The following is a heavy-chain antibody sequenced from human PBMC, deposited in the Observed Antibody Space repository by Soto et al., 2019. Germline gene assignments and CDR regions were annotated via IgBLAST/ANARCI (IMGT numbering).Heavy chain of an antibody. CDR3: ARDNAHYYDDGAVFFDY. CDR2: IYFSGSS. V-gene: IGHV4-31*03. CDR1: SGSIRSGGYY. Sequence: QVQLHESGPGLVKPSQTLSLTCTVSSGSIRSGGYYWSWIRQHPERGLEWIGYIYFSGSSYHNPSLKSRVSMSVDTSKNQFSLNLSSVTDADTAVYYCARDNAHYYDDGAVFFDYWGPGILVTVSS. J-gene: IGHJ4*02. D-gene: IGHD3-22*01.